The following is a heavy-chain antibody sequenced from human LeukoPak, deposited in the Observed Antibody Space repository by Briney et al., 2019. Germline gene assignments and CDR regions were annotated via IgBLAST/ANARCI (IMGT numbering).Heavy chain of an antibody. CDR3: ARDGIGSGNWFDP. CDR2: IYYSGST. CDR1: GGSISSSSYY. J-gene: IGHJ5*02. D-gene: IGHD6-25*01. Sequence: SETLSLTCTVSGGSISSSSYYWGWIRQPPGKGLEWIGYIYYSGSTYYNPSLKSRVTISVDTSKNQFSLKLSSVTAADTAVYYCARDGIGSGNWFDPWGQGTLVTVSS. V-gene: IGHV4-39*07.